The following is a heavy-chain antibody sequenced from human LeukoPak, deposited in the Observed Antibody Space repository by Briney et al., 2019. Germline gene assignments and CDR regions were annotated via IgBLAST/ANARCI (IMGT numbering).Heavy chain of an antibody. V-gene: IGHV1-2*02. CDR1: GGTFSSYA. J-gene: IGHJ4*02. Sequence: ASVKVSCKASGGTFSSYAISWVRQAPGQGLEWMGWINPNSGGTNYAQKFQGRVTMTRDTSISTAYMELSRLRSDDTAAYYCASPIAAAGSPPDYWGQGTLVTVSS. D-gene: IGHD6-13*01. CDR3: ASPIAAAGSPPDY. CDR2: INPNSGGT.